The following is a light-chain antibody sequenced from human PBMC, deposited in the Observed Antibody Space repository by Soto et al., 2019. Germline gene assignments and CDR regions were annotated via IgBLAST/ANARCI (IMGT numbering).Light chain of an antibody. J-gene: IGKJ4*01. CDR1: QDISNY. V-gene: IGKV1-33*01. CDR3: QQYDNLPLT. CDR2: DAS. Sequence: DIQMTQSPSSLSASVGYRVTITCQASQDISNYLNWYQQKSGKAPKLLIYDASDLETGVPSRFSGSGSGTDFTFTINSLQPEDIATYYCQQYDNLPLTFGGGTKVDIK.